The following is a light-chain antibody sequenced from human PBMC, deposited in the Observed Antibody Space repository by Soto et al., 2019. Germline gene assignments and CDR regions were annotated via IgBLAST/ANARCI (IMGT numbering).Light chain of an antibody. CDR3: QHYNSYSEA. CDR1: QSISSY. CDR2: AAS. J-gene: IGKJ1*01. V-gene: IGKV1-16*02. Sequence: DIQMTQSPSSLSASVGDRVTITCRASQSISSYLNWYQQKPGKAHKXLIYAASSLQSGVPSKFSGSGSGTDGTITISSLQPDDGETYDCQHYNSYSEAFGQGTKVDIK.